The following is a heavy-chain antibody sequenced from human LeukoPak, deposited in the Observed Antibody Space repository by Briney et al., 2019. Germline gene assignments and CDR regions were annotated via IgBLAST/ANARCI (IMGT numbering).Heavy chain of an antibody. CDR3: AKVGSVVIPATAGGHD. V-gene: IGHV3-23*01. CDR1: GFTFNNYA. Sequence: GGSLRLSCAASGFTFNNYAMSWVRQAPGKGLEWLSTVSSNGGSTYYADSVKGRFTISRDNSKNTPSLQMNSLRAEDTAVYYCAKVGSVVIPATAGGHDWGQGTLVTVSS. J-gene: IGHJ4*02. CDR2: VSSNGGST. D-gene: IGHD2-2*01.